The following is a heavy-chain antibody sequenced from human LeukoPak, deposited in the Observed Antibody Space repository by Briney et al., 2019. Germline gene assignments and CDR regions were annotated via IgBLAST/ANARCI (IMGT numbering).Heavy chain of an antibody. CDR3: ATYYCSSTSCYEDH. CDR1: GFTFSSYW. D-gene: IGHD2-2*01. J-gene: IGHJ4*02. V-gene: IGHV3-74*01. Sequence: GGSLRLSCAASGFTFSSYWMRWVRQAPGKGLVWVSRINSDGSSTSYADSVKGRFTISRDNAKNTQYLQMNSLRAEDTAVYYCATYYCSSTSCYEDHWGQGTLVTVAS. CDR2: INSDGSST.